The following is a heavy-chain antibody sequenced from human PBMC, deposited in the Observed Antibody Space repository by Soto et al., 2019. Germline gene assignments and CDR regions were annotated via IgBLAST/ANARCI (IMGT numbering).Heavy chain of an antibody. Sequence: GGSLRLSCAASGFTFSSYGMHRVRQAPGKGLEWVAVIWYDGSNKYYADSVKGRFTISRDNSKNTLYLQMNSLRAEDTAVYYCAASRTYYYYCMDVWGQGTTVTVSS. J-gene: IGHJ6*02. CDR2: IWYDGSNK. D-gene: IGHD6-6*01. CDR1: GFTFSSYG. CDR3: AASRTYYYYCMDV. V-gene: IGHV3-33*01.